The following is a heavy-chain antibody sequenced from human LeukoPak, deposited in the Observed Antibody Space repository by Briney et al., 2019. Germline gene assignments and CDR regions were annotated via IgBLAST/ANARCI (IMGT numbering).Heavy chain of an antibody. Sequence: NPGGSLRLSCAASGFTFSSYSMNWVRQAPGKGLEWVSSISSSSSYIYYADSVKGRFTISRDNAKNSLYLQMNSLRAEDTAVYYCARAYVDTAMEFDYWGQGTLVTVSS. V-gene: IGHV3-21*01. CDR2: ISSSSSYI. D-gene: IGHD5-18*01. J-gene: IGHJ4*02. CDR3: ARAYVDTAMEFDY. CDR1: GFTFSSYS.